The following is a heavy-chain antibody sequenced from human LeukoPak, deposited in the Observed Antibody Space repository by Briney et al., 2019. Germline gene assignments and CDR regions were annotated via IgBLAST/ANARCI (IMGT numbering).Heavy chain of an antibody. V-gene: IGHV1-24*01. D-gene: IGHD3-22*01. CDR3: ATRANYYDSSGYSNWFDP. CDR1: GYTLTELS. J-gene: IGHJ5*02. Sequence: APVKVSCKVSGYTLTELSMHWVRQAPGKGLEWMGGFDPEDGETIYAQKFQGRVTMTEDTSTDTAYTELSSLRSEDTAVYYCATRANYYDSSGYSNWFDPWGQGTLVTVSS. CDR2: FDPEDGET.